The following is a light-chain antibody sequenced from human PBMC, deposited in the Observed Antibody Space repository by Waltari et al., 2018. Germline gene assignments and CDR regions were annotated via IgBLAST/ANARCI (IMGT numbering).Light chain of an antibody. J-gene: IGKJ3*01. CDR2: GAS. CDR1: QSVSSY. V-gene: IGKV3-20*01. Sequence: VILTQSPATLSLSPGERATLSCRASQSVSSYLAWYQQKPGQAPRLLIYGASSRATGIPDRFSGRGSGTEFTLTISSLEPEDFAVYYCQKYSSAPLFTFGPGTKLDIK. CDR3: QKYSSAPLFT.